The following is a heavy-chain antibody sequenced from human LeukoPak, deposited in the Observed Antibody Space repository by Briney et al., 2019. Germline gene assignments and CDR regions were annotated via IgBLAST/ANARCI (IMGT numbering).Heavy chain of an antibody. CDR1: GFTFSSYS. Sequence: GGSLRLSCAASGFTFSSYSTNWVRQAPGKGLEWVSSISSSSSYIYYADSVKGRFTISRDNAKNSLYLQMNSLRAEDTAVYYCARAGTGDYGGNSYYFDYWGQGTLVTVSS. D-gene: IGHD4-23*01. V-gene: IGHV3-21*01. CDR2: ISSSSSYI. J-gene: IGHJ4*02. CDR3: ARAGTGDYGGNSYYFDY.